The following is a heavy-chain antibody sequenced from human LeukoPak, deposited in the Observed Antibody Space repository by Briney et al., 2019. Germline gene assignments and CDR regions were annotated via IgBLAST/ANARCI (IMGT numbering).Heavy chain of an antibody. CDR3: ARGQYSGSCFDN. D-gene: IGHD1-26*01. J-gene: IGHJ4*02. CDR1: GDSISNYL. V-gene: IGHV4-59*01. CDR2: IYYSGST. Sequence: PSETLSLTCTVSGDSISNYLWSWIRQPPGKGLEWIGYIYYSGSTNYNPSLKSRVTILVATSKNQFSLKVSAVTAADTAVYYCARGQYSGSCFDNWGQGSLVTVSS.